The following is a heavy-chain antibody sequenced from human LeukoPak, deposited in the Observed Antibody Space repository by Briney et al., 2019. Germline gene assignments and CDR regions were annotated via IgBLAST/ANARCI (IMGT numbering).Heavy chain of an antibody. V-gene: IGHV3-7*01. D-gene: IGHD3-10*01. CDR3: ARAGSHWHYVY. CDR2: IKQDGSER. Sequence: GGSLRLSCAASGFTFSGFSMSWVRQSPTKGLEWVANIKQDGSERYYVDSVKGRFTISRDNAKNSLSLQMNDLRVEDTAVYYCARAGSHWHYVYWGQGTVVTVSS. J-gene: IGHJ4*02. CDR1: GFTFSGFS.